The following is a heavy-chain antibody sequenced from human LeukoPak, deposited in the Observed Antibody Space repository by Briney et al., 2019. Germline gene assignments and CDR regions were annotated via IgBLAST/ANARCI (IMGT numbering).Heavy chain of an antibody. CDR1: GGSISSGGYY. V-gene: IGHV4-31*03. J-gene: IGHJ4*02. CDR3: ARGLIFGVVITHFDY. D-gene: IGHD3-3*01. Sequence: SETPSLTCTVSGGSISSGGYYWSWIRQHPGKGLEWIGYIYYSGSTYYNPSLKSRVTISVDTSKNQFSLKLSSVTAADTAVYYCARGLIFGVVITHFDYWGQGTLVTVSS. CDR2: IYYSGST.